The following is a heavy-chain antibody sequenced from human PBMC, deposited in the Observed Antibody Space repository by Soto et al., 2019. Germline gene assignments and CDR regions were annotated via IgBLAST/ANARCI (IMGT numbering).Heavy chain of an antibody. CDR3: ASHYDMWSGYLSPVDY. J-gene: IGHJ4*02. V-gene: IGHV3-11*01. CDR1: GYTFSDYY. D-gene: IGHD3-3*01. Sequence: PGGSLRLSCAASGYTFSDYYMSWIRQAPGKGLEWISYIDTSGTKIYYADSVKGRFTITRDNAKNSLYLEMYSLRDEDTAVYYCASHYDMWSGYLSPVDYWGQGTLVTVSS. CDR2: IDTSGTKI.